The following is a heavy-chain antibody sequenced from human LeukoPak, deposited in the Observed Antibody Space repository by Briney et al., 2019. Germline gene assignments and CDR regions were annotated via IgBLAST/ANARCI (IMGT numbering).Heavy chain of an antibody. D-gene: IGHD1-26*01. J-gene: IGHJ4*02. CDR3: SRESGAFCPFGY. V-gene: IGHV4-4*02. CDR2: VSLAGQT. Sequence: SETLSLTAMSLVAPTGILTGGIGFPKPPGQGWKWIGEVSLAGQTNYNPSLNGRVTMSLDESSNQLSLKLTSVTAADTAIYYCSRESGAFCPFGYWGQGTLVIVPS. CDR1: VAPTGILTG.